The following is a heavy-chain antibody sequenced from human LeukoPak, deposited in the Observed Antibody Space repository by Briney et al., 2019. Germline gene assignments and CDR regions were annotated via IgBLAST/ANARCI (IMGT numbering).Heavy chain of an antibody. Sequence: GESLKISCKGSGYSFTSFWIGWVRQMPGKGLEWMGIMYPGGSDIRYSPSFQGLVTISADKSISTAYLQWSSLKASDTAMYYCARTVGATIGLDWGQGTLVTVSS. CDR1: GYSFTSFW. J-gene: IGHJ4*02. D-gene: IGHD1-26*01. CDR3: ARTVGATIGLD. V-gene: IGHV5-51*01. CDR2: MYPGGSDI.